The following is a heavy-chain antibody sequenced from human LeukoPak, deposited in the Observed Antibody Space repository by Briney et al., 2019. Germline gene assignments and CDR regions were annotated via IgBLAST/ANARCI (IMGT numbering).Heavy chain of an antibody. CDR1: GGSISSYY. Sequence: SETLSLTCTVSGGSISSYYWNWIRQPPGKGLEWIGCIYYTGSTNYNPSLKSRVTISVGTSKNQFSLKLSSVTAADTAVYYCATGRAYSSVDYWGQGTLVTVSS. CDR2: IYYTGST. D-gene: IGHD6-19*01. CDR3: ATGRAYSSVDY. J-gene: IGHJ4*02. V-gene: IGHV4-59*01.